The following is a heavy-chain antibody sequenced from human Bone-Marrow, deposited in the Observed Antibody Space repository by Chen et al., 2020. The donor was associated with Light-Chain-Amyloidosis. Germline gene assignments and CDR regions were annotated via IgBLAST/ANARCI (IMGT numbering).Heavy chain of an antibody. CDR2: INPKSGAT. CDR3: IFRGPDFDT. J-gene: IGHJ4*02. CDR1: GYTFTAHF. Sequence: QVQLVQSGAEVKRPGASVKVSCEASGYTFTAHFMYWVRQAPGQGPEWMGWINPKSGATTYVQKFQGRLGLTRDTSSSTAYMELSSLRSDDTAVYYCIFRGPDFDTWGRGSLVTVSS. D-gene: IGHD3-22*01. V-gene: IGHV1-2*02.